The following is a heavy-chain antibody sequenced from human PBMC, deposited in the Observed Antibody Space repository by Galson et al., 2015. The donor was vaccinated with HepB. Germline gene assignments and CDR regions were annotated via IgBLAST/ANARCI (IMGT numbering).Heavy chain of an antibody. Sequence: SVKVSCKASGYTFTSYYMHWVRQAPGQGLEWMGIINPSGGSTSYAQEFQGRVTMTRDTSTSTVYMELSSLRSEDTAVYYCARDLAAAGPFDYWGQGTLVTVSS. D-gene: IGHD6-13*01. CDR3: ARDLAAAGPFDY. J-gene: IGHJ4*02. CDR2: INPSGGST. CDR1: GYTFTSYY. V-gene: IGHV1-46*01.